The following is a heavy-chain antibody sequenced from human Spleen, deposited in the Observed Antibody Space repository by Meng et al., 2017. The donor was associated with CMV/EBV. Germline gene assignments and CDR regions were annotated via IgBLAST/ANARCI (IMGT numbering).Heavy chain of an antibody. CDR1: GFTFSDYY. D-gene: IGHD1-26*01. J-gene: IGHJ5*01. V-gene: IGHV3-11*04. Sequence: AASGFTFSDYYMPWIRQAPGKGLEWVSYISSSGSITKYLDSLKGRFTISRDNAKNSLFLQMNSLTVEDTAVYYCARDSSAVHNWLDSWGQGTLVTVSS. CDR2: ISSSGSIT. CDR3: ARDSSAVHNWLDS.